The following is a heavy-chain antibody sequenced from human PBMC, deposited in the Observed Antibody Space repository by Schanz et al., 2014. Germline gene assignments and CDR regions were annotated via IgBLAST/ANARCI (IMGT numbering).Heavy chain of an antibody. CDR3: ARDAADFYDILTEEDY. CDR2: INTGSGDT. CDR1: GYTFTSYG. J-gene: IGHJ4*02. Sequence: VQLVQSGAEVKKPGASVKVSCKASGYTFTSYGISWVRQAPGQGLEWMGWINTGSGDTKYSQNFQGRVTITRDTSASTAYMELRSLRSDDTAVYYCARDAADFYDILTEEDYWGQGTLVTVSS. V-gene: IGHV1-18*01. D-gene: IGHD3-9*01.